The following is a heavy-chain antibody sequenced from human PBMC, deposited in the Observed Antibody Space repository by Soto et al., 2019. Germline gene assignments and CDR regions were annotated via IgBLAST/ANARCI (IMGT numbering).Heavy chain of an antibody. CDR3: AREVKQLVHAYNWFDP. CDR2: IYYSGST. J-gene: IGHJ5*02. Sequence: SETLSLTCTVSGGSISSYYWSWIRQPPGKGLEGIGYIYYSGSTNYNPSLKIRVTISVDTSKNHFSLKLSFVTAADTAAYYCAREVKQLVHAYNWFDPGGQGTLVTVSS. V-gene: IGHV4-59*01. CDR1: GGSISSYY. D-gene: IGHD6-6*01.